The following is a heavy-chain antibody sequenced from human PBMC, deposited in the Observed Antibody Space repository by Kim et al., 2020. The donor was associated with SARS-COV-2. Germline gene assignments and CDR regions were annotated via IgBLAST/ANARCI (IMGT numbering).Heavy chain of an antibody. CDR2: ISSNGGST. J-gene: IGHJ4*02. CDR1: GFTFSSYA. D-gene: IGHD3-10*01. V-gene: IGHV3-64D*06. Sequence: GGSLRLSCSASGFTFSSYAMHWVRQAPGKGLEYVSAISSNGGSTYYADSVKGRFTISRDNSKNTLYLQMSSLRSEDTAVYYCVKGEVVEMAPIGGYWGQGTLVTVSS. CDR3: VKGEVVEMAPIGGY.